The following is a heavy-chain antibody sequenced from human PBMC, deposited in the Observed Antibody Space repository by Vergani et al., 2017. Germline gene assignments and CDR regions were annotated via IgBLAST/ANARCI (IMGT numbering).Heavy chain of an antibody. D-gene: IGHD2-2*01. Sequence: QVQLVQSGAEVKKPGASVKVSCKASGYTFTSYGISWVRQATGQGLEWMGWMNPNSGNTGYAQKFQGRVTMTRNTSISTAYMELSSLRSEDTAVYYCARGVVPAAIFWFDPWGQGTLVTVSS. V-gene: IGHV1-8*02. CDR1: GYTFTSYG. CDR3: ARGVVPAAIFWFDP. J-gene: IGHJ5*02. CDR2: MNPNSGNT.